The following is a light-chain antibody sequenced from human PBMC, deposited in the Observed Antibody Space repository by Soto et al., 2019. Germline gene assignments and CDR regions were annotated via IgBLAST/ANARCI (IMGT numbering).Light chain of an antibody. V-gene: IGKV1-39*01. CDR3: QQSYSTPWT. CDR1: QSISYY. Sequence: DIQMTQSPSSLSASVGDGVTITCRASQSISYYLNWYQQKQGRAPRLLIYSTSTLLSGVPSKFSGSASGTDFTLTISSLQPEDFATYYCQQSYSTPWTFGQGTKVDIK. CDR2: STS. J-gene: IGKJ1*01.